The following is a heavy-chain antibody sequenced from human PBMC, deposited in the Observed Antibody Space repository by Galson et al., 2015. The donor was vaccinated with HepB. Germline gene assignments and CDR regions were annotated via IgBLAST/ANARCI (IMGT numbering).Heavy chain of an antibody. CDR1: GFTFGDHG. D-gene: IGHD3-10*01. J-gene: IGHJ4*02. CDR3: TRGSSGSFPFDC. Sequence: SLRLSCAGSGFTFGDHGMSWFRQAPGKGLEWVALIRRKADGGATDYAASVKGRFTIARDDSKSTAYPQMNSLNSEDAAMYFCTRGSSGSFPFDCWGQGTLVTVSS. CDR2: IRRKADGGAT. V-gene: IGHV3-49*03.